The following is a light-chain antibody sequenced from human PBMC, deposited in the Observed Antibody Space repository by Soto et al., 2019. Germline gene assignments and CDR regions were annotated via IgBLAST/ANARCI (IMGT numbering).Light chain of an antibody. V-gene: IGKV1-12*01. CDR3: HQSNSFPHT. CDR2: AAS. Sequence: DIQMTQSPSSVSASVGDRVTITCRASQGITGWLAWHQQKPGQAPQLLIYAASSLQSGVPSRFSRSRSSTAITLTISSLQPEDFATYYCHQSNSFPHTFGGGTKVESK. J-gene: IGKJ4*01. CDR1: QGITGW.